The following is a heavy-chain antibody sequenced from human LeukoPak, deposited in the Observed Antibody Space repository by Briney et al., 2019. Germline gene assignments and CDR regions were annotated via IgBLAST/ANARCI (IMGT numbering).Heavy chain of an antibody. CDR1: GFTFSNFA. CDR3: ARASPEGGYYPSGSPLPVDY. V-gene: IGHV4-34*01. J-gene: IGHJ4*02. CDR2: INHSGST. D-gene: IGHD3-10*01. Sequence: PGGSLRLSCAASGFTFSNFAMSWVRQAPGKGLEWIGEINHSGSTKYNPSLKSRVTISVDTSKNQFSLKLSSVTAADTAMYYCARASPEGGYYPSGSPLPVDYWGQGTLVTVSS.